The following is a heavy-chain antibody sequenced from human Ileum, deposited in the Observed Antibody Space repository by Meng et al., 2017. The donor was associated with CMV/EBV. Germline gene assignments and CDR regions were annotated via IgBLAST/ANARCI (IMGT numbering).Heavy chain of an antibody. CDR2: ISYDGSNK. Sequence: GESLKISCAASGFTFSSYAMHWVRQAPGKGLEWVAVISYDGSNKYYADPVKGRFTISRDNSKNTLYLQMNSLRAEDTAVYYCARDRTPTHGYSSSWYNGWFDPWGQGTLVTVSS. V-gene: IGHV3-30*04. J-gene: IGHJ5*02. CDR3: ARDRTPTHGYSSSWYNGWFDP. CDR1: GFTFSSYA. D-gene: IGHD6-13*01.